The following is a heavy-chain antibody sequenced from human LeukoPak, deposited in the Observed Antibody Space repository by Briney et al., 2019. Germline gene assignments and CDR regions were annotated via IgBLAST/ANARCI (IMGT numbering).Heavy chain of an antibody. J-gene: IGHJ4*02. V-gene: IGHV3-21*01. CDR1: GFTFSSYS. Sequence: GGSLRLSCAASGFTFSSYSMNWVRQAPGKGLEWVSSIGSSSSYIYYADSVKGRFTISRDNAKNSLYLQMNSLRAEDTAVYYCARVHYYYDSSGYTTPFDYWGQGTLVTVSS. CDR3: ARVHYYYDSSGYTTPFDY. CDR2: IGSSSSYI. D-gene: IGHD3-22*01.